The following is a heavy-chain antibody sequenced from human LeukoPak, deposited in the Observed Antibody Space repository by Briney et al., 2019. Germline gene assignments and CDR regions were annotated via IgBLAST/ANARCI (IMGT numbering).Heavy chain of an antibody. J-gene: IGHJ4*02. D-gene: IGHD2-15*01. CDR2: INPNSGGT. CDR3: ARDCSGGSCYYNMDY. CDR1: GYTFTGYY. Sequence: ASVKVSCKASGYTFTGYYMHWVRQAPGQGLEWMGWINPNSGGTNYAQKFQGRVTMTRDTSISTAYMEPSRLRSDDTAVYYCARDCSGGSCYYNMDYWGQGTLVTVSS. V-gene: IGHV1-2*02.